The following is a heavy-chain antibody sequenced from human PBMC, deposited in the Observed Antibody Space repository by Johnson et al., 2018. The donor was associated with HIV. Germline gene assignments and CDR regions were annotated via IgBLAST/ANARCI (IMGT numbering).Heavy chain of an antibody. J-gene: IGHJ3*02. CDR1: GFTFSTYW. V-gene: IGHV3-74*02. D-gene: IGHD6-13*01. CDR3: ASSYASSWYTDDAFDI. Sequence: VQLVESGGGLVQPGGSLRLSCAASGFTFSTYWMHWVRQAPGKGLVWVSRINSDGSSTNYADSVKGRFTISRDNAKNSLYLQMNSLRAEDTAVYYCASSYASSWYTDDAFDIWGQGTMVTVSS. CDR2: INSDGSST.